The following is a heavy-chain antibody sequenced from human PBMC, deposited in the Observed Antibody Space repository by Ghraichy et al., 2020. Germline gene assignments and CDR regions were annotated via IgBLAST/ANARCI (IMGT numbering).Heavy chain of an antibody. J-gene: IGHJ4*02. Sequence: QTLSLTCTVSGDSVSSGRYYWTWIRQPPGKGLEWVGYIAHSGTAYNPSLRSRATISLDNSKNRFSPNLGSVTAADTGMYYCSRGRYGQSCDYWGLGALVTVSS. D-gene: IGHD3-16*01. CDR3: SRGRYGQSCDY. CDR1: GDSVSSGRYY. V-gene: IGHV4-61*01. CDR2: IAHSGT.